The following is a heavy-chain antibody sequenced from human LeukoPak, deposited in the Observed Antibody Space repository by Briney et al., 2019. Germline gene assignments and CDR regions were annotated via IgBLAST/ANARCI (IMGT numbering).Heavy chain of an antibody. J-gene: IGHJ4*02. Sequence: SETLSLTCTVSGGSISSSSYYWGWIRQPPGKGLEWIGSIYYSGSTYYNPSLKSRVTISVDTSKNQFSLKLSSVTAADTAVYYCAGGYDSSGYQFDYWGQGTLVTVSS. CDR1: GGSISSSSYY. CDR2: IYYSGST. CDR3: AGGYDSSGYQFDY. V-gene: IGHV4-39*07. D-gene: IGHD3-22*01.